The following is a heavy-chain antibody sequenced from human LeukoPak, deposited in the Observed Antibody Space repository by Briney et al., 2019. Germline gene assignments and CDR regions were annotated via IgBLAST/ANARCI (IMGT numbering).Heavy chain of an antibody. CDR2: MNPNSGNT. D-gene: IGHD6-13*01. CDR3: ARVPPKIAAAGYYYYMDV. CDR1: GYTFTRYD. V-gene: IGHV1-8*03. J-gene: IGHJ6*03. Sequence: ASVKVSCKASGYTFTRYDINWVRQASGQGLEWMGWMNPNSGNTGYAQKFQCRVTITRNTSISTAYMELSSLRSEDTAVYYCARVPPKIAAAGYYYYMDVWGKGTTVTVSS.